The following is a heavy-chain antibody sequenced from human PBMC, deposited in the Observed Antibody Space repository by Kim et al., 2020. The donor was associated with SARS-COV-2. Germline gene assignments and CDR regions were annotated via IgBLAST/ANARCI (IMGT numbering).Heavy chain of an antibody. V-gene: IGHV3-30*18. Sequence: GGSLRLSCAASGFTFSTYGMHWVRQAPGKGLEWVAAVTYGGSSTDYAESVKGRFTISKDKSKNTLYLQMNSLRAEDTAVYYCAKRGQRAAGVRDVWGQGTTVTV. CDR3: AKRGQRAAGVRDV. J-gene: IGHJ6*02. CDR2: VTYGGSST. D-gene: IGHD6-13*01. CDR1: GFTFSTYG.